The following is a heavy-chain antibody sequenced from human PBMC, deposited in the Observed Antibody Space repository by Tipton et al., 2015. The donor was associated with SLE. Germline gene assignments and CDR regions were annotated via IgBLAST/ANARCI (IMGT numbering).Heavy chain of an antibody. CDR1: GYTFTGYY. CDR3: ARTLRYCSSTSCFGH. Sequence: QSGAEVKKPGASVKVSCKASGYTFTGYYMHWVRQATGQGLEWMGWMNPNSGNTGYAQKFQGRVTMTRNTSISTAYMELSSLRSEDTAVYYCARTLRYCSSTSCFGHWGQGTLVTVSS. CDR2: MNPNSGNT. D-gene: IGHD2-2*01. J-gene: IGHJ1*01. V-gene: IGHV1-8*02.